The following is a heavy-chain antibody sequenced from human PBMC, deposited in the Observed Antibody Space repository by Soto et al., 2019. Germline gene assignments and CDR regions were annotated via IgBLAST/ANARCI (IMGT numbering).Heavy chain of an antibody. V-gene: IGHV1-69*13. CDR2: IIPIFGTA. CDR1: GGTFSSYA. CDR3: VKDESINWYSGHFRH. D-gene: IGHD6-13*01. Sequence: SVKVSCKASGGTFSSYAISWVRQAPGQGLEWMGGIIPIFGTANYAQKFQGRVTITADESTSTAYMELNSLSAEDTAFYYCVKDESINWYSGHFRHWGQGTLVTVSS. J-gene: IGHJ1*01.